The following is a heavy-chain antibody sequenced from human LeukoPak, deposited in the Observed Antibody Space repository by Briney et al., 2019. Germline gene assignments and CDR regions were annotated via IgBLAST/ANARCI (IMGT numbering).Heavy chain of an antibody. CDR1: GFIFSSFA. CDR3: ARGDEYGDYVHEY. D-gene: IGHD4-17*01. V-gene: IGHV3-23*01. Sequence: GGSLRLTCAASGFIFSSFAMSWVRQAPGKGLEWVSGISYSGGSTYSADSVKGRFTISRDNSKNTLYLQMNSLRVEDAAVYYCARGDEYGDYVHEYWGQGTLVTVSS. CDR2: ISYSGGST. J-gene: IGHJ4*02.